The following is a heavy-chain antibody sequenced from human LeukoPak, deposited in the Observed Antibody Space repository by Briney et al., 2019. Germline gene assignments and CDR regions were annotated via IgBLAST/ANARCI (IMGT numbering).Heavy chain of an antibody. Sequence: SVKVSCKASGITSSTSSVQWLRQARGQGLEWIGWIVLGSGITNYAQKFQERVTITRDMSTTIAYMHLSSLRSEDTAAYYCAAAQLAYYYDYSMEDWGQGTTVTVSS. J-gene: IGHJ6*02. CDR1: GITSSTSS. D-gene: IGHD1-1*01. V-gene: IGHV1-58*01. CDR3: AAAQLAYYYDYSMED. CDR2: IVLGSGIT.